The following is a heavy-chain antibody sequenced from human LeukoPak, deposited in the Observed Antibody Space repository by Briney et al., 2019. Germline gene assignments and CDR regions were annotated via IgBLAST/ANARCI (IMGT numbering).Heavy chain of an antibody. CDR1: GDSINNYY. D-gene: IGHD6-6*01. V-gene: IGHV4-59*01. CDR2: IYYSGST. J-gene: IGHJ5*02. Sequence: PSETLSLICNVPGDSINNYYWSWVRQPPGKGLEWIGYIYYSGSTNYNPTLKSRVTISKDPSKKQVALKLTSVTDADTAVYYCARGSNWLDPWGQGTLVTVSS. CDR3: ARGSNWLDP.